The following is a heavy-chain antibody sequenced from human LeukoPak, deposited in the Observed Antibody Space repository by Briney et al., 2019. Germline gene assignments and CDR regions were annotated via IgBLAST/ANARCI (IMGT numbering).Heavy chain of an antibody. V-gene: IGHV3-72*01. J-gene: IGHJ4*02. CDR1: GFPFSDHY. CDR2: TRNKANSYTT. D-gene: IGHD3-3*01. Sequence: GALILSCAASGFPFSDHYMDWVRQAPGKGLEWVGRTRNKANSYTTEYAASVKGRFTISRDDSKNTLYLQMNSPKTEDTAVYYCTTGVYYDFWSGYGDYWGQGTLVTVSS. CDR3: TTGVYYDFWSGYGDY.